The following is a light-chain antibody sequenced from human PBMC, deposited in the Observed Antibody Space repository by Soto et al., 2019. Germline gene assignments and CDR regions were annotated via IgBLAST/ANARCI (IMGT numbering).Light chain of an antibody. V-gene: IGLV1-47*01. CDR3: AAWDDNLRGWV. J-gene: IGLJ3*02. CDR1: SSNIGSNY. CDR2: RNN. Sequence: QSVLTQPPSASGTPGQRVTISCSGSSSNIGSNYVYWYQQLPGTAPQLLIYRNNQRPSGVPHRCSGSKSGTSASLAISGRRSEEEADYYCAAWDDNLRGWVFGGGTKLTVL.